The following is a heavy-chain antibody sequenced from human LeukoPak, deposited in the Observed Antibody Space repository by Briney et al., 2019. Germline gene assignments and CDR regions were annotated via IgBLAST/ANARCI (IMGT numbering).Heavy chain of an antibody. CDR1: GGSFSGYY. D-gene: IGHD6-13*01. CDR3: ARKGSSSWYGTDV. V-gene: IGHV4-34*01. Sequence: SETLSLSCAVYGGSFSGYYWSWIRQPPGKGLEWIGEINHSGSTNYNPSLKSRVTISVDTSKNQFSLKLSSVTAADTAVYYCARKGSSSWYGTDVWGQGTTVTVSS. CDR2: INHSGST. J-gene: IGHJ6*02.